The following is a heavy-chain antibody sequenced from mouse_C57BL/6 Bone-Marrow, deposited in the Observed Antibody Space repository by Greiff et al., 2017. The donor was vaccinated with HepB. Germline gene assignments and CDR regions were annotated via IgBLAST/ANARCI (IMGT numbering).Heavy chain of an antibody. CDR1: GFTFSDFY. D-gene: IGHD1-1*01. CDR2: SRNKANDYTT. V-gene: IGHV7-1*01. Sequence: EVKLMESGGGLVQSGRSLRLSCATSGFTFSDFYMEWVRQAPGKGLEWIAASRNKANDYTTEYSASVKGRFIVSRDTSQSILYLQMNDLGAGDTAIYYCARDGGYGSKDWYFDVWGTGTTVTVSS. CDR3: ARDGGYGSKDWYFDV. J-gene: IGHJ1*03.